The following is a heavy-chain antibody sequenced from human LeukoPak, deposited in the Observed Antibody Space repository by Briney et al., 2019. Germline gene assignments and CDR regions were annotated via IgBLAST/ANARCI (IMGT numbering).Heavy chain of an antibody. CDR2: SDPERGET. D-gene: IGHD4-11*01. CDR3: AASGYSNYVKPMDV. J-gene: IGHJ6*02. Sequence: ASVKVSCKVSGNTLTELSMEWVRQAPGKGLEWMGGSDPERGETSYAPNLQGRLTMTEDTSTDTAYMELSSLRSEDTAIYYCAASGYSNYVKPMDVWGQGTTVIVS. V-gene: IGHV1-24*01. CDR1: GNTLTELS.